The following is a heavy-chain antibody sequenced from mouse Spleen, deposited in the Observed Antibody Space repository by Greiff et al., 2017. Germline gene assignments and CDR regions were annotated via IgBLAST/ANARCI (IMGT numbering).Heavy chain of an antibody. CDR2: IYPGDGDT. CDR3: ALITTVVAPDY. Sequence: VQLQQSGAELVKPGASVKISCKASGYAFSSYWMNWVKQRPGKGLEWIGQIYPGDGDTNYNGKFKGKATLTADKSSSTAYMQLSSLTSEDSAVYFCALITTVVAPDYWGQGTTLTVSS. CDR1: GYAFSSYW. D-gene: IGHD1-1*01. V-gene: IGHV1-80*01. J-gene: IGHJ2*01.